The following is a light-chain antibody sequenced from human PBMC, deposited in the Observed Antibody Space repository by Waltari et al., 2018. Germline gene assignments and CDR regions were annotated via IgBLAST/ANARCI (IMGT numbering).Light chain of an antibody. J-gene: IGLJ2*01. CDR2: ANI. V-gene: IGLV1-40*01. Sequence: QSVLTQPPSVSGAPGQRVTISCTGSDSNIGAGYDIHWYQQLPGTAPKLLSYANINRPAGVPYRFSGSKSGASASLAITGLQAEDGADYYCQSYDSKHSGSLVGGGTRLTVL. CDR3: QSYDSKHSGSL. CDR1: DSNIGAGYD.